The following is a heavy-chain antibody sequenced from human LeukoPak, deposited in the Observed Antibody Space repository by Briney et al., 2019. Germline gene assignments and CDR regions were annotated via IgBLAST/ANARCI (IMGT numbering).Heavy chain of an antibody. CDR3: ARDPRYGGNVNDY. D-gene: IGHD4-23*01. J-gene: IGHJ4*02. V-gene: IGHV1-46*01. CDR2: INPSGGST. Sequence: GASVKVSCKASGYTFTSYYMHWVRQAPGQGLEWMGIINPSGGSTSYAQKFQGRVTMTRDTSISTAYMELSRLRSDDTAVYYCARDPRYGGNVNDYWGQGTLVTVSS. CDR1: GYTFTSYY.